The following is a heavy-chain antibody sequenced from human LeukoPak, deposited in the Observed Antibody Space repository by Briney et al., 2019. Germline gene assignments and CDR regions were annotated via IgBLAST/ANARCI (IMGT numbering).Heavy chain of an antibody. Sequence: KPSETLSLTCAVYGGSFSGYYWSWIRQPPGKGLEWIGEINHSGSTNYNPSLKSRVTISVDTSKNHFSLKLSSVTAADTAVYYCARGGYSGYDFWFDPWGQGTLVTVSS. CDR1: GGSFSGYY. J-gene: IGHJ5*02. CDR2: INHSGST. D-gene: IGHD5-12*01. CDR3: ARGGYSGYDFWFDP. V-gene: IGHV4-34*01.